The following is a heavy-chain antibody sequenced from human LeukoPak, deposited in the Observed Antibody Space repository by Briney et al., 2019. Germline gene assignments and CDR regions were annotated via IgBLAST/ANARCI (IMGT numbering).Heavy chain of an antibody. D-gene: IGHD3-22*01. Sequence: SGTLSLTCTVSGGSISSGDYYGSWIRQPPGKGLEWICYIYYSGSTYYNPSLKSRVTISVDTSKNQFSLKLSSVTAADTAVYYCARSDGHDSSGCNFDYWGQGTLVTVSS. CDR3: ARSDGHDSSGCNFDY. CDR1: GGSISSGDYY. J-gene: IGHJ4*02. CDR2: IYYSGST. V-gene: IGHV4-30-4*01.